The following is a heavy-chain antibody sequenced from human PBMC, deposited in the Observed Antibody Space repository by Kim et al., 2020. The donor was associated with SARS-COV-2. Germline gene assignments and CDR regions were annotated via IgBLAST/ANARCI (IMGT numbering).Heavy chain of an antibody. V-gene: IGHV3-49*04. CDR3: TGGWGDY. D-gene: IGHD3-16*01. Sequence: GGSLRLSCTTSGFSFGDYAMSWVRQAPGKGLEWVGFIRRRTHGVTTEYDPSVEGRFIISRDDSKSIAYLQMNSLETEDTAVYYCTGGWGDYWGQGALVTV. J-gene: IGHJ4*02. CDR2: IRRRTHGVTT. CDR1: GFSFGDYA.